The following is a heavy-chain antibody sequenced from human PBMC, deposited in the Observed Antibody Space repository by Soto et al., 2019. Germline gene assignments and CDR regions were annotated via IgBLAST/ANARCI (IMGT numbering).Heavy chain of an antibody. Sequence: QVQLVQSAAEVKKPGASVKVSCKASGYTFIRYGITWVRQAPGQGLEWMGWISPYNDYTIYAQKVQDRVTMTTDTLTSTVNIDLRLLRCGTPVVYYVAGGGNWDSTCAKSIRCGVYVWGQATSVTVSS. D-gene: IGHD1-1*01. CDR3: AGGGNWDSTCAKSIRCGVYV. CDR2: ISPYNDYT. CDR1: GYTFIRYG. J-gene: IGHJ6*02. V-gene: IGHV1-18*01.